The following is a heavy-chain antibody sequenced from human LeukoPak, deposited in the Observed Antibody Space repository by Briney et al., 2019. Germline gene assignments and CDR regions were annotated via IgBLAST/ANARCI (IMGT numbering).Heavy chain of an antibody. CDR1: GGSISSYY. CDR3: ASRATETGIAAAGTGFDY. D-gene: IGHD6-13*01. J-gene: IGHJ4*02. Sequence: PSETLSLTCTVSGGSISSYYWSWIRQPPGKGLEWIGEINHSGSTNYNPSLKSRVTISVDTSKNQFSLKLSSVTAADTAVYYCASRATETGIAAAGTGFDYWGQGTLVTVSS. CDR2: INHSGST. V-gene: IGHV4-34*01.